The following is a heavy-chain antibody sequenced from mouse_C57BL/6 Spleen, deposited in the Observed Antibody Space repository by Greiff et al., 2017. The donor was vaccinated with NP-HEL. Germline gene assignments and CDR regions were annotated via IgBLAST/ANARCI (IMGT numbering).Heavy chain of an antibody. CDR1: GYTFTSYW. D-gene: IGHD2-2*01. Sequence: QVQLQQPGAELVMPGASVKLSCKASGYTFTSYWMHWVKQRPGQGLEWIGEIDPSASYTNYNQKFKGKSTLTVDKSSSTAYMQLSSLTSEDSAVYYCARWLPHYFDYWGQGTTLTVSS. CDR3: ARWLPHYFDY. J-gene: IGHJ2*01. V-gene: IGHV1-69*01. CDR2: IDPSASYT.